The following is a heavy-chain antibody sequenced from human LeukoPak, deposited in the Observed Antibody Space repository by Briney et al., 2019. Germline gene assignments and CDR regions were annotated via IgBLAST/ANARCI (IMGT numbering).Heavy chain of an antibody. J-gene: IGHJ4*02. CDR1: GGSISSDDYY. CDR3: AKSGGHSPWHFDY. Sequence: SETLSLTCTVSGGSISSDDYYWSWIRQPPGKGLEWIGYIYSSGSTNYNPSLKSRVTISVDTSKNQFSLKLSSVTAADTAVYYCAKSGGHSPWHFDYWGQGTLVTVSS. D-gene: IGHD4-23*01. CDR2: IYSSGST. V-gene: IGHV4-61*08.